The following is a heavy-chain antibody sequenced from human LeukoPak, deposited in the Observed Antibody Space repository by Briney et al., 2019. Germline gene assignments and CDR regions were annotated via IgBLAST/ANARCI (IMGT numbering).Heavy chain of an antibody. D-gene: IGHD1-26*01. J-gene: IGHJ6*03. CDR1: GFTFSSYA. Sequence: GGSLRLSCAASGFTFSSYAMTWVRQPPGKGLEWVSTISGSGGRTYYADSVKGRFTISRDDSKNTLYLQMNSLRAEDTAVYYCARDPYSGTYGDTYYYYMDVWGKGTTVTISS. CDR3: ARDPYSGTYGDTYYYYMDV. CDR2: ISGSGGRT. V-gene: IGHV3-23*01.